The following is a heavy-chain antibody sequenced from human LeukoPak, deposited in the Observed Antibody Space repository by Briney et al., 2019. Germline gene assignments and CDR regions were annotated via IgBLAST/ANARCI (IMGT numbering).Heavy chain of an antibody. CDR1: GFTFSNYD. CDR3: ARGSMAGTFDY. V-gene: IGHV3-13*01. CDR2: IGTAGDT. Sequence: PGGSLRLSCAASGFTFSNYDMHWVRQATGKGLEWVSAIGTAGDTYYPGSVKGRFTISRENAKNSLYLQMNSLRAGDTAVYYCARGSMAGTFDYWGQGTLVTVSS. J-gene: IGHJ4*02. D-gene: IGHD6-19*01.